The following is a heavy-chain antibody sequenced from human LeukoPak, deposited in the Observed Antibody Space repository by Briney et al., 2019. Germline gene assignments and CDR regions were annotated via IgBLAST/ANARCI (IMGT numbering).Heavy chain of an antibody. CDR2: IYSGGST. CDR1: GFTVSSNY. J-gene: IGHJ3*02. Sequence: PGGSLRLPCAASGFTVSSNYMSWVRQAPGKGLEWVSVIYSGGSTYYEDSVKGRFTISRDNSRNTLYLQMNSLRAEDTAVYYCARDQTFDIWGQGTMVTVSS. V-gene: IGHV3-53*01. CDR3: ARDQTFDI.